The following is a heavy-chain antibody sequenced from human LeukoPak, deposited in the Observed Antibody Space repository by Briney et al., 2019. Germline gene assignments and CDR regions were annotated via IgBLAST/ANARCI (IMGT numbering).Heavy chain of an antibody. CDR3: ASAYGDYAFDY. J-gene: IGHJ4*02. D-gene: IGHD4-17*01. V-gene: IGHV4-59*01. Sequence: SETLSLTCTVSGGSISSYYWSWIRQPPGKGLEWIGYIYYSGSTNYNPSLKSRVTISVDTSKNQFSLKLSSVTAADTAVYYCASAYGDYAFDYWGQGTLVTVSS. CDR2: IYYSGST. CDR1: GGSISSYY.